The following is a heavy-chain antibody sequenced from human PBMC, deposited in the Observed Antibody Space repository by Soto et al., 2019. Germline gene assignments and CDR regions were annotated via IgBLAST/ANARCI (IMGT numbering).Heavy chain of an antibody. CDR1: GGSISSYY. Sequence: SETLSLTCTVSGGSISSYYWSWIRQPPGKGLEWIGYIYYSGSTNYNPSLKSRVTISVDTSKNQFSLKLSSVTAADTAVYYCARGGGYCTNGVCYSRYMDVWGKGTTVTVSS. CDR2: IYYSGST. D-gene: IGHD2-8*01. CDR3: ARGGGYCTNGVCYSRYMDV. V-gene: IGHV4-59*01. J-gene: IGHJ6*03.